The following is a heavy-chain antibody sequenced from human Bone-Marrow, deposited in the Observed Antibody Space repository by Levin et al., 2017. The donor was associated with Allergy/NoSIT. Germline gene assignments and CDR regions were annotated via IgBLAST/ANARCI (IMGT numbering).Heavy chain of an antibody. CDR1: GGSVSSGSYL. CDR3: ARDAGSYSNWLDP. J-gene: IGHJ5*02. V-gene: IGHV4-61*01. CDR2: VYFSGGT. Sequence: PSETLSLTCAVSGGSVSSGSYLWSWIRQPPGKGLEWIGNVYFSGGTNYNPSLRSRVTISVDTSKNQFSLNLRSVTAADTAVYYCARDAGSYSNWLDPWGQGTLVIVSS. D-gene: IGHD1-26*01.